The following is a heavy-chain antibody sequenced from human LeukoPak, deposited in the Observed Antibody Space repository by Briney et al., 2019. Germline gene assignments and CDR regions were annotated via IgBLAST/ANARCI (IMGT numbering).Heavy chain of an antibody. CDR1: GFTFSSYG. J-gene: IGHJ4*02. CDR3: ARDFESIPGVLGY. V-gene: IGHV3-33*01. Sequence: GGSLRLSCAASGFTFSSYGMHWVRQAPGKGLEWVAVIWYDGSNKYYADSVKGRFTISRDNSKNTLYLQMNSLRAEDTAVYYCARDFESIPGVLGYWGQGTLVTVSS. D-gene: IGHD6-13*01. CDR2: IWYDGSNK.